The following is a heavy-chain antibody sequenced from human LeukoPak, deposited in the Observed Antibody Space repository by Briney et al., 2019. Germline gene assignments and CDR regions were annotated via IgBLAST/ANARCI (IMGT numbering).Heavy chain of an antibody. J-gene: IGHJ4*02. CDR1: GFTFSSYA. V-gene: IGHV3-30-3*01. D-gene: IGHD2-2*02. CDR2: ISYDGSNK. CDR3: VYGPRQYYFDY. Sequence: PGRSLRLSCAASGFTFSSYAMHWVRQAPGKGLEWVAVISYDGSNKYYADSVKGRFTISRDNSKNTLYLQMNSLRAEDTAVYYCVYGPRQYYFDYWGQGTLVTVSP.